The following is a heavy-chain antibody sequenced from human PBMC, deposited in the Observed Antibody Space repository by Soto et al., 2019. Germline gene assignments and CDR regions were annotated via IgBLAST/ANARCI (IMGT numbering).Heavy chain of an antibody. D-gene: IGHD6-13*01. CDR1: GFTFSSYS. J-gene: IGHJ4*02. Sequence: GGSLRLSCAASGFTFSSYSMNWVRQAPGKGLEWVSYISSSSSTIYYADSVKGRFTISRDNAKNSLYLQMNSLRAEDTAVYYCAKRGISSWYYWGQGTLVTVSS. V-gene: IGHV3-48*04. CDR2: ISSSSSTI. CDR3: AKRGISSWYY.